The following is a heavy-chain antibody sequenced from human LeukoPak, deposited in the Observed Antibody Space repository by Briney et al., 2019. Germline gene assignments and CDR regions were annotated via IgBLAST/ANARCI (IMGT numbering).Heavy chain of an antibody. D-gene: IGHD3-3*01. V-gene: IGHV3-7*01. Sequence: GGSLRFSCAASGFTFSSYWMSWVRQAPGKGLEWVANIKQDGSEKYYVDSVKGRFTISRDNAKNSLYLQMNSLRAEDTAVYYCARGPITIFGVVIRDYYYYYGMDVWGQGTTATVSS. CDR2: IKQDGSEK. J-gene: IGHJ6*02. CDR1: GFTFSSYW. CDR3: ARGPITIFGVVIRDYYYYYGMDV.